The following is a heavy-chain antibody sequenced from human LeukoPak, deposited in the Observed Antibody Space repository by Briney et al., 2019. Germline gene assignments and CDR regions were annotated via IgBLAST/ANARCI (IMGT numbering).Heavy chain of an antibody. CDR3: VRDLEVEGISPTL. Sequence: GGSLRLSCAASGFTFSSYAMHWVRQAPGKGLEWVAVISYDGSNKYYADSVKGRFTISRDNSKNTLYLQMNSLRAEDTAVYYCVRDLEVEGISPTLWGQGTLVTISS. D-gene: IGHD2-15*01. J-gene: IGHJ4*02. V-gene: IGHV3-30-3*01. CDR2: ISYDGSNK. CDR1: GFTFSSYA.